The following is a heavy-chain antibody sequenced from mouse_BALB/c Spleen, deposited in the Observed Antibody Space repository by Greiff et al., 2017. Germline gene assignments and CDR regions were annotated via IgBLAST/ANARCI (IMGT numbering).Heavy chain of an antibody. CDR1: GFSLTSYG. CDR3: ASDYDGDAY. Sequence: VQLQQSGPGLVQPSQSLSITCTVSGFSLTSYGVHWVRQSPGKGLEWLGVIWSGGSTDYNAAFISRLSISKDNSKSQVFFKMNSLQADDTAIYYCASDYDGDAYWGQGTLVTVSA. J-gene: IGHJ3*01. V-gene: IGHV2-4-1*01. CDR2: IWSGGST. D-gene: IGHD2-3*01.